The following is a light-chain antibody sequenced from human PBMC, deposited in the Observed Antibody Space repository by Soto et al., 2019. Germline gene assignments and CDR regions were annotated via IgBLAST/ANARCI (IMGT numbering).Light chain of an antibody. CDR3: SSYAGSNNLV. V-gene: IGLV2-11*01. CDR1: ISDVAGYNY. Sequence: QSALTQPRSVSGSPGQSVTISCTGTISDVAGYNYVSWYQHHPGKAPKLQISDVTKRPSWVPDRFSGSKSGSTASLTISELQAEDEADYYCSSYAGSNNLVFGGGTKLTVL. CDR2: DVT. J-gene: IGLJ2*01.